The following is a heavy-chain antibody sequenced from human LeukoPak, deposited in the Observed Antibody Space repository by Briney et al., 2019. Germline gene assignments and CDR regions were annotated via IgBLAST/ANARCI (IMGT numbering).Heavy chain of an antibody. CDR2: INTDGSTT. V-gene: IGHV3-74*01. CDR1: GFTFGNDW. J-gene: IGHJ4*02. Sequence: GGSLRLSCAASGFTFGNDWMHWVRQAPGKGLVWVSRINTDGSTTTYADSVKGRFTISRDNAKNTLYLQMNSLRVEDTAVYYCARGRGGSYHYWGQGTLVTVSS. D-gene: IGHD1-26*01. CDR3: ARGRGGSYHY.